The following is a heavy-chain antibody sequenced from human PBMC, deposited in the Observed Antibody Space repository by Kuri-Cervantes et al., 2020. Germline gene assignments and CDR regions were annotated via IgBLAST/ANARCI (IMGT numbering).Heavy chain of an antibody. V-gene: IGHV3-7*01. Sequence: GGSLRLSCAASGFTFSSYSMNWVRQAPGKGLEWVANIKQDGSEKYYVDSVKGRFTISRDNAKNSLYLQMNSLRAEDTAVYYCARDILAAAGTSWGQGTLVTVSS. CDR3: ARDILAAAGTS. CDR1: GFTFSSYS. CDR2: IKQDGSEK. D-gene: IGHD6-13*01. J-gene: IGHJ1*01.